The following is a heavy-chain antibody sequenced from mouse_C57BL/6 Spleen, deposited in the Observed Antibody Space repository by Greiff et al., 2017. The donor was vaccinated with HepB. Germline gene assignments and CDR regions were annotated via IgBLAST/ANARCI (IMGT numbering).Heavy chain of an antibody. CDR1: GYTFTSYW. D-gene: IGHD1-1*01. Sequence: QVQLQQPGAELVMPGASVKLSCKASGYTFTSYWMHWVKQRPGQGLEWIGEIDPSDSYTNYNQKFKGKSTLTVDKSSSTAYMQLSSLTSEDSAVYYCARGDGRGFAYWGQGTLVTVSA. V-gene: IGHV1-69*01. CDR3: ARGDGRGFAY. J-gene: IGHJ3*01. CDR2: IDPSDSYT.